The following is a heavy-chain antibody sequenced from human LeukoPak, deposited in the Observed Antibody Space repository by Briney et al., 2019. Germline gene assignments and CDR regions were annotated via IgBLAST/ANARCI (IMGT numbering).Heavy chain of an antibody. V-gene: IGHV3-21*01. CDR1: GFTFSSYS. CDR2: ISSSSSYI. Sequence: PGGSLRLSCAASGFTFSSYSMNWVRQAPGKGLEWDSSISSSSSYIYYAASVKGRFTISRDNAKNSLYLQMNSLRAEDTAVYYCARGMYYYGSGSNVFDYWGQGTLVTVSS. D-gene: IGHD3-10*01. CDR3: ARGMYYYGSGSNVFDY. J-gene: IGHJ4*02.